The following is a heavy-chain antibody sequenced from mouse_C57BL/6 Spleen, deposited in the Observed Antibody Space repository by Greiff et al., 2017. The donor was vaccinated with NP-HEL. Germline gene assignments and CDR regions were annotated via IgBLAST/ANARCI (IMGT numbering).Heavy chain of an antibody. CDR2: IYPGSGST. V-gene: IGHV1-55*01. CDR3: ARLYGYGLAWFAD. D-gene: IGHD2-2*01. CDR1: GYTFTSYW. Sequence: VQRVESGAELVKPGASVKMSCKASGYTFTSYWITWVKQRPGQGLEWIGDIYPGSGSTNYNEKFKSKATLTVDTSSSTAYMQLSSLTSEDSAVYYGARLYGYGLAWFADWGQGTLVTVSA. J-gene: IGHJ3*01.